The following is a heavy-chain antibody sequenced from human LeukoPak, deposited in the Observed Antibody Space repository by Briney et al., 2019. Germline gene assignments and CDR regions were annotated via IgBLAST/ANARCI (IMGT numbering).Heavy chain of an antibody. CDR2: ISGGGGST. J-gene: IGHJ4*02. CDR1: GFTFTSYS. V-gene: IGHV3-23*01. Sequence: GGSLRLSCAASGFTFTSYSMNWVRQAPGKGLEWVSTISGGGGSTYYAESVKGRFTISRDNSKNTLYLQVNSLRAEDTAVYYCAKGGKWDVTPFDYWSQGTLVTVSS. CDR3: AKGGKWDVTPFDY. D-gene: IGHD1-26*01.